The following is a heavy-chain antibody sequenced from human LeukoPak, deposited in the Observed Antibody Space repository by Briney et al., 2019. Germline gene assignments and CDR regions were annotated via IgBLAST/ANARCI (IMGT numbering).Heavy chain of an antibody. D-gene: IGHD6-19*01. CDR2: INAANGNT. CDR1: GFNFITYT. J-gene: IGHJ5*02. V-gene: IGHV1-3*01. CDR3: ARGAPIRVAVAATFDP. Sequence: ASVKVSCKTSGFNFITYTMHWVRQAPGQGLEWMGWINAANGNTQYSQKFQGRVTITRDTSASTAYMELSSLRSEDTAMYYCARGAPIRVAVAATFDPWGQGTLVTVPS.